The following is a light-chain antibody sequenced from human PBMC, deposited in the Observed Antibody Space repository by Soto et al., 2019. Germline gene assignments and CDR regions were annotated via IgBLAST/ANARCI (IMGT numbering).Light chain of an antibody. CDR1: SSDVGGYNY. CDR2: EVS. V-gene: IGLV2-8*01. Sequence: QSALTQPPSASGSPGQSVTISCTGTSSDVGGYNYVSWYQQYPGKAPKLMIYEVSKRPSGVPDRFSGSKSGNTASLTVSGLQAEDEGDYFCSSYAGSNNVVFGGGTQLTVL. CDR3: SSYAGSNNVV. J-gene: IGLJ3*02.